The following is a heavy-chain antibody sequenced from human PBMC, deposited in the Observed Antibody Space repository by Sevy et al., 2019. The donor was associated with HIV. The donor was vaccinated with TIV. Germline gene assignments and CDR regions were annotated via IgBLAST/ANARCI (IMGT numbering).Heavy chain of an antibody. CDR2: ISSSSDFI. D-gene: IGHD3-16*01. CDR3: ARDQRGDKTQD. CDR1: GFTFSTYP. Sequence: GGSLRLSCAASGFTFSTYPMNWVRQAPGKELEWISYISSSSDFIQYADSVKGRFTISRDNAKNSLYLQMNSLRAEDTAVYYCARDQRGDKTQDWGQGTLVTVSS. V-gene: IGHV3-48*01. J-gene: IGHJ4*02.